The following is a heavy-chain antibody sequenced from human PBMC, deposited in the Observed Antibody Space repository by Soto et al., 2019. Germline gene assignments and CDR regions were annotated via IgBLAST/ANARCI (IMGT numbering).Heavy chain of an antibody. CDR2: IYYSGST. D-gene: IGHD2-2*01. CDR1: GGSISSGDYY. CDR3: ARDPQIVVVPAAPDSYYYYGMDV. J-gene: IGHJ6*02. V-gene: IGHV4-30-4*01. Sequence: SETLSLTCTVSGGSISSGDYYWSWIRQPPGKGLEWIGYIYYSGSTYYNPSLKSRVTISVDTSKNQFSLKLSSVTAADTAVYYCARDPQIVVVPAAPDSYYYYGMDVWGQGTTVTV.